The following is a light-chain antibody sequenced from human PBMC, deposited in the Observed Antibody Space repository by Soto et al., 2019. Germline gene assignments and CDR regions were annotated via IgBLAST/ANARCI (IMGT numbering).Light chain of an antibody. CDR3: SSYTSSSTDVV. Sequence: QSVLTQPPSVSGAPGQRVTISCTGGSSNIGSGYDVHWYQQHPGKAPKLMIYEVSNRPSGVSNRFSGSKSGNTASLTISGLQAEDEADYYCSSYTSSSTDVVFGGGTKLTVL. J-gene: IGLJ2*01. CDR2: EVS. V-gene: IGLV2-14*01. CDR1: SSNIGSGYD.